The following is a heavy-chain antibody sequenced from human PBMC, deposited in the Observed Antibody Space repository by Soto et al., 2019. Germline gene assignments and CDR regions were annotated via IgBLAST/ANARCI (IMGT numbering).Heavy chain of an antibody. CDR1: GGTFSPYT. V-gene: IGHV1-69*08. J-gene: IGHJ4*02. CDR2: IIPFLGVT. D-gene: IGHD1-26*01. CDR3: ARDWESTVSTWSVGAF. Sequence: QVQLVQSGAEVKKPGSSVKVSCKASGGTFSPYTVNWVRQAPGQGLEWMGRIIPFLGVTNYAQKFQARVTLTADTSTTTAYMELSGLRFEDTAVYYCARDWESTVSTWSVGAFWGRGTLVTVSS.